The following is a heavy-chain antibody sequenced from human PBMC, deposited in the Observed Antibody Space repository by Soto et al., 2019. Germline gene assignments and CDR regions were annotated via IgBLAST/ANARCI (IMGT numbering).Heavy chain of an antibody. D-gene: IGHD3-22*01. J-gene: IGHJ4*02. CDR1: GYTFTSYG. V-gene: IGHV1-18*01. CDR3: ARGVYYDSRDFDY. Sequence: GXSVKVSFKGSGYTFTSYGISWVRQAPGQGLEWMGWISAYNGNTNYAQKLQGRVTMTTDTSTSTDYMELRSLRSDDKAVYYCARGVYYDSRDFDYWGQGTLVTVYS. CDR2: ISAYNGNT.